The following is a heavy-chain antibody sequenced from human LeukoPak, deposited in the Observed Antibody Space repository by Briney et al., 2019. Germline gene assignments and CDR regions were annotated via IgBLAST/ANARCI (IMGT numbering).Heavy chain of an antibody. Sequence: SQTLSLTCTVSGGSVSSSNFYWAWIRQPPGKGLEWIGSIYYTGNTFYNPSLKSRGTLSIDTSKNQFSLKLTSVTAADTAVYYCARDLSPVAVKFDYWGQGTLVTVSS. CDR2: IYYTGNT. D-gene: IGHD6-19*01. CDR1: GGSVSSSNFY. V-gene: IGHV4-39*07. CDR3: ARDLSPVAVKFDY. J-gene: IGHJ4*02.